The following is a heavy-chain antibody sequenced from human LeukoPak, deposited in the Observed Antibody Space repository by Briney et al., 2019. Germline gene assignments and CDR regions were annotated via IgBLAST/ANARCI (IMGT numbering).Heavy chain of an antibody. V-gene: IGHV4-30-4*01. D-gene: IGHD6-13*01. Sequence: SETLSLTCTVSGGSISSGDYYWSWIRQPPGKGLEWIGYIYYSETTYYNPSLKSRVTISVDTSKNQFSLKLSSVTAADTAVYYCAKEEHSSSSNYYYYMDVWGKGTTVTVSS. CDR3: AKEEHSSSSNYYYYMDV. J-gene: IGHJ6*03. CDR2: IYYSETT. CDR1: GGSISSGDYY.